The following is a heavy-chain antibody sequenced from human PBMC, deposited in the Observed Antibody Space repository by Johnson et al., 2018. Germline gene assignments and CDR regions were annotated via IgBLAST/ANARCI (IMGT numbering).Heavy chain of an antibody. Sequence: VELVQSGGGLVQPGGSLRLSCLTSGFAFNRFWMTWVRQAPGKGLEWVANIKPDEPETHYVDSVRGRFTISRDNSKNTLYLQMNSLRAEDTAMYYCARGYSSGLDAFDIWGQGTMVTVSS. V-gene: IGHV3-7*01. J-gene: IGHJ3*02. D-gene: IGHD6-19*01. CDR1: GFAFNRFW. CDR3: ARGYSSGLDAFDI. CDR2: IKPDEPET.